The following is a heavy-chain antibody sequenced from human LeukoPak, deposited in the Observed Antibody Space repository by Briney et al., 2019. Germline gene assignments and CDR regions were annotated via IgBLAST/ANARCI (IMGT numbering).Heavy chain of an antibody. D-gene: IGHD2-15*01. J-gene: IGHJ4*02. CDR1: GFTFSSYD. CDR3: ARALNPHCSGGSCYSFAY. Sequence: GGSLRLSCAASGFTFSSYDMPWVRQAPGKGLEWVAVIWYDGSNKYSADSVKGRFTISRDNAKNSLYLQMNSLRAEDTAVYYCARALNPHCSGGSCYSFAYWGQGTLVTVSS. V-gene: IGHV3-33*01. CDR2: IWYDGSNK.